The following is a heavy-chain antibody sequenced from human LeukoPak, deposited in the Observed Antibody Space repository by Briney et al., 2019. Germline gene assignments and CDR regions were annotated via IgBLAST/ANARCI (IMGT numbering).Heavy chain of an antibody. Sequence: SETLSLTCAVYGGSFSGYYWSWIRQPPGKGLEWIGEINHSGSTNYNPSLKSRVTISVDTSKNQFSLKLSSVTAADTAVYYCAQLRSARRLYFDYWGQGTLVTVSS. CDR2: INHSGST. CDR3: AQLRSARRLYFDY. V-gene: IGHV4-34*01. J-gene: IGHJ4*02. CDR1: GGSFSGYY. D-gene: IGHD2-2*01.